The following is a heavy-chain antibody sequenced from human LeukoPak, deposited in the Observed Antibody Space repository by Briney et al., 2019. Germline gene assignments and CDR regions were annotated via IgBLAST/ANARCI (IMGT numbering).Heavy chain of an antibody. D-gene: IGHD3-16*01. V-gene: IGHV4-4*07. CDR1: GGSISSYY. CDR2: IYTSGST. J-gene: IGHJ3*02. CDR3: ASDLRLGEEHSNDAFDI. Sequence: SETLSLTCTVSGGSISSYYWSWIRQPAGKGLEWIGRIYTSGSTNYNPSLKSRVTISVDTSKNQFSLKLSSVTAADTAVYYCASDLRLGEEHSNDAFDIWGQGTMVTVSS.